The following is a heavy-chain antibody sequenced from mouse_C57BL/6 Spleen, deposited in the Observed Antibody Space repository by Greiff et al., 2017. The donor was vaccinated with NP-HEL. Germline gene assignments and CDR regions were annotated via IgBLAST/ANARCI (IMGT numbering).Heavy chain of an antibody. CDR3: ARGGVTYWYFDV. CDR2: ISYDGSN. V-gene: IGHV3-6*01. J-gene: IGHJ1*03. CDR1: GYSITSGYY. Sequence: DVQLQESGPGLVKPSQSLSLTCSVTGYSITSGYYWNWIRQFPGNKLEWMGYISYDGSNNYNPSLKNRISITRDTSKNQFFLKLNSVTTEDTAKYYCARGGVTYWYFDVWGTGTTVTVSS. D-gene: IGHD2-2*01.